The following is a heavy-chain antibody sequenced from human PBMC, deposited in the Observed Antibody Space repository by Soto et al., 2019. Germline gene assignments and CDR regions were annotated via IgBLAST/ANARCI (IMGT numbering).Heavy chain of an antibody. CDR3: ARVLMVRDSSWFDP. J-gene: IGHJ5*02. Sequence: ASVKVSCKASGGTFSSYAISWVRQAPGQRLEWMGWINAGNGNTKYAQNFQGRVTITRDTSTSTAYMELSSLRSEDTAVYYCARVLMVRDSSWFDPWGQGTLVTVSS. D-gene: IGHD3-10*01. CDR1: GGTFSSYA. V-gene: IGHV1-3*01. CDR2: INAGNGNT.